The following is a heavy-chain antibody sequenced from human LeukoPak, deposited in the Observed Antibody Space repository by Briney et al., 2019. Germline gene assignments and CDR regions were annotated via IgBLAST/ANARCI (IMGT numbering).Heavy chain of an antibody. J-gene: IGHJ3*01. CDR3: ARDLAWAFDV. CDR1: GFTFSSYS. Sequence: GGSLRLSCAASGFTFSSYSMNWVRQAPGKGLEWISSIVGGGSPIYSADSVKGRFTISRDNAKNSLFLQMNSLRDEDTAVYYCARDLAWAFDVWGQGTMVTVSS. D-gene: IGHD2-15*01. V-gene: IGHV3-48*02. CDR2: IVGGGSPI.